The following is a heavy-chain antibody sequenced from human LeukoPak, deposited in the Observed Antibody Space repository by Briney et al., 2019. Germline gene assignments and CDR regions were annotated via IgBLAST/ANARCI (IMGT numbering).Heavy chain of an antibody. Sequence: GSLRLSCAASGFTFSSYAVSWVRQPPGKGLEWIGEIYHSGSTNYNPSLKSRVTISVDKSKNQFSLKLSSVTAADTAVYYCARKAVVLYGMDVWGQGTTVTVSS. CDR3: ARKAVVLYGMDV. J-gene: IGHJ6*02. V-gene: IGHV4-4*02. CDR1: GFTFSSYAV. D-gene: IGHD2-15*01. CDR2: IYHSGST.